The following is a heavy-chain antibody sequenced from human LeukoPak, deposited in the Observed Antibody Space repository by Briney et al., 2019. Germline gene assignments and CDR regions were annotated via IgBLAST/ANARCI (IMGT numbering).Heavy chain of an antibody. CDR1: GYTFTSYD. CDR3: ARMETQRFGELFAVRWFDP. J-gene: IGHJ5*02. CDR2: MNPNSGNT. Sequence: GASVKVSCKASGYTFTSYDINWVRQATGQGLEWMGWMNPNSGNTGYAQKFQGRVTMTRNTSISTAYMELSSLRSEDTAVYYCARMETQRFGELFAVRWFDPWGQGTLVTVSS. V-gene: IGHV1-8*01. D-gene: IGHD3-10*01.